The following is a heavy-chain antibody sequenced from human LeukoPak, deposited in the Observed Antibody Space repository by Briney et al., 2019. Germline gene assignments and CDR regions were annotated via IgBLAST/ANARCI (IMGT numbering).Heavy chain of an antibody. CDR3: ARECHDYVWGSYRNNWFDP. D-gene: IGHD3-16*02. V-gene: IGHV3-21*01. CDR1: GFTFSSYS. Sequence: GESLRLSCAASGFTFSSYSMNWVRQAPGKGLEWVSSISSSSSYIYYADSVKGRFTISRDNAKNSLYLQMNSLRAEDTAVYYCARECHDYVWGSYRNNWFDPWGQGTLVTVSS. J-gene: IGHJ5*02. CDR2: ISSSSSYI.